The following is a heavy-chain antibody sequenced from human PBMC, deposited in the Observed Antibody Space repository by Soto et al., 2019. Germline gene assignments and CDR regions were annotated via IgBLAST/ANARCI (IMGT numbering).Heavy chain of an antibody. Sequence: QVQLVESGGGVVQPGRSLRLSCAASGFTFSYYGMHWVRQAPGKGLEWVAVISYDGSNKYYADSVKGRFTISRDNSKNTLDMQMNSLRAEDTALYYCAKDEGWYSSSAGYYYGMDVWGQGTTVTVSS. CDR1: GFTFSYYG. D-gene: IGHD6-6*01. J-gene: IGHJ6*02. CDR3: AKDEGWYSSSAGYYYGMDV. CDR2: ISYDGSNK. V-gene: IGHV3-30*18.